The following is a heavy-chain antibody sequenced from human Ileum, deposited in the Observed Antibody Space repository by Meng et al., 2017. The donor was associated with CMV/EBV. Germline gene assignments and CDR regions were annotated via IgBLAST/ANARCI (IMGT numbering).Heavy chain of an antibody. D-gene: IGHD2-2*01. CDR3: ARDIPGPPALHAYAMDV. CDR1: GFTFSSNA. Sequence: GESLKISCAASGFTFSSNAMSWVRQAPGKGLEWVSSVTGVSTYKYYAGSVKGRFTISRDNAKNSLYLQMNSLRAEDTAVYFCARDIPGPPALHAYAMDVWGQGTTVTVSS. CDR2: VTGVSTYK. V-gene: IGHV3-21*01. J-gene: IGHJ6*02.